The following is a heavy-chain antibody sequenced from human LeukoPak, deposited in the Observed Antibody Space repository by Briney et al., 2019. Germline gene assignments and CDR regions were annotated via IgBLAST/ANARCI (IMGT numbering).Heavy chain of an antibody. V-gene: IGHV4-61*02. CDR3: ATNYGGASADF. D-gene: IGHD4-23*01. CDR2: IYTSGST. J-gene: IGHJ4*02. CDR1: GGSIGSGSYY. Sequence: SETLSLTWTVSGGSIGSGSYYWSWIRQPAGKGLEWIGRIYTSGSTSYNPSLKSRVTISIDTSKNQFSLSLTSVTAADTAVYYCATNYGGASADFWGQGTLVTVSS.